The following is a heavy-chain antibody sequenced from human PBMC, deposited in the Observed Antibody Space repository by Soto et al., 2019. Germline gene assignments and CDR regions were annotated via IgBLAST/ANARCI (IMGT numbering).Heavy chain of an antibody. J-gene: IGHJ4*02. CDR2: ISSSSSTI. CDR1: GFTFSSYS. CDR3: ARDLQYYYDSSGYSR. Sequence: GSLRLSCAASGFTFSSYSMNWVRQAPGKGLEWVSYISSSSSTIYYADSVKGRFTISRDNAKNSLYLQMNSLRDEDTAVYYCARDLQYYYDSSGYSRWGQGTLVTVSS. D-gene: IGHD3-22*01. V-gene: IGHV3-48*02.